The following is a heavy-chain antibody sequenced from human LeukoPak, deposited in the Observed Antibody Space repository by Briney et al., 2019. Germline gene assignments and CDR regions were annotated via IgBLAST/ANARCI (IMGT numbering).Heavy chain of an antibody. Sequence: PSETLSLTCTVSGGSISSYYWSWIRQPPGKGLEWIGEINHSGSTNYNPSLKSRVTISVDTSKNQFSLKLSSVTVADTAVYYCARGRHDYGGNFSPFGFDYWGQGTLVTVSS. CDR3: ARGRHDYGGNFSPFGFDY. J-gene: IGHJ4*02. D-gene: IGHD4-23*01. CDR2: INHSGST. CDR1: GGSISSYY. V-gene: IGHV4-34*01.